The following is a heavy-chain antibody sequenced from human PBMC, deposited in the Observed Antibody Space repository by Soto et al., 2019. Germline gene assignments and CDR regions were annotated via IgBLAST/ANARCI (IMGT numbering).Heavy chain of an antibody. V-gene: IGHV1-18*01. J-gene: IGHJ4*02. CDR3: XXXAXXXXXXADXASDY. CDR1: GYTFKNYG. CDR2: ITTYNGNR. Sequence: QVQLVQSGPEVKNPGASVKVSCKASGYTFKNYGIKWVRQAPGQGLEWVGWITTYNGNRYSAEKFQGRVTMTTDTXXXXXXXXXXXXXXXXXXXXXXXXXAXXXXXXADXASDYWGQGTLVTVSS.